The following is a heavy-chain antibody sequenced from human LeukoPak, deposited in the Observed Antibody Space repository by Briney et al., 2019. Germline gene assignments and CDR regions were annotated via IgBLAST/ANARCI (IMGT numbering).Heavy chain of an antibody. CDR3: ARAPNHYYDSSGYRFDY. J-gene: IGHJ4*02. V-gene: IGHV1-46*01. CDR2: INPSGGST. CDR1: GGTFSSYA. Sequence: ASVKVSCKASGGTFSSYAISWVRQAPGQGLEWMGIINPSGGSTSYAQKFQGRVTMTRDTSTSTVYMELSSLRSEDTAVYYCARAPNHYYDSSGYRFDYWGQGTLVTVSS. D-gene: IGHD3-22*01.